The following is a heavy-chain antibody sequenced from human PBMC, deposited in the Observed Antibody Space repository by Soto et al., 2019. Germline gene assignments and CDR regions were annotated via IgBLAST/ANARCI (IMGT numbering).Heavy chain of an antibody. V-gene: IGHV3-33*01. CDR1: GFTFSIYA. CDR3: ARDTAREYYYYYGMDV. J-gene: IGHJ6*02. CDR2: IWDDGSNK. Sequence: QVQLVESGGGVVQPGRSLRLSCAASGFTFSIYAMHWVRQAPGKGLEWVAVIWDDGSNKYYADSVKGRFTISRDNSKNTLYLQMISLRAEGTAVYYCARDTAREYYYYYGMDVWGQGTTVTVSS.